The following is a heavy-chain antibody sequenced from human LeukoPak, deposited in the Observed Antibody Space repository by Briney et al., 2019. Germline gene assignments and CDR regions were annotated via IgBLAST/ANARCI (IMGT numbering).Heavy chain of an antibody. CDR2: IYYSGST. V-gene: IGHV4-59*01. CDR3: ARGGMILGVFYFDY. CDR1: GGSISSYY. Sequence: SETLSLTCTVSGGSISSYYWSWIRQPPGKGLEWIGYIYYSGSTNYNPSLKSRVTISVDTSKNQFSLKLSSVTAADTAVYYCARGGMILGVFYFDYWGQGTLVTVSS. D-gene: IGHD3-3*01. J-gene: IGHJ4*02.